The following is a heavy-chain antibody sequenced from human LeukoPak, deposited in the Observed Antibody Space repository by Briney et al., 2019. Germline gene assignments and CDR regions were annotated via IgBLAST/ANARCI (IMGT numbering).Heavy chain of an antibody. CDR3: ARDLVLAAIRAGLDF. J-gene: IGHJ4*02. CDR2: IDPNGGST. Sequence: ASVKISCKTSGYIFSTYYMHWVRQAPGQGLEGMGIIDPNGGSTIYAQKFQGRVTMTRDMSTSTVYMELSSLRSEDTAVYYCARDLVLAAIRAGLDFWGQGTLVTVSS. V-gene: IGHV1-46*01. CDR1: GYIFSTYY. D-gene: IGHD5-24*01.